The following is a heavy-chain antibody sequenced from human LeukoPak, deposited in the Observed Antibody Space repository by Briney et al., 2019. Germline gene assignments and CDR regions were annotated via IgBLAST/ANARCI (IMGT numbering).Heavy chain of an antibody. CDR3: ASKYYDILTGYAYFHY. V-gene: IGHV4-39*01. J-gene: IGHJ4*02. Sequence: SETLSLTCTVSGGSISSSSYYWGWIRQPPGKGLEWIGSIYHSGSTYYNPSLKSRVTISVDTSKNQFSLKLSSVTAADTAVYYCASKYYDILTGYAYFHYWGQGTLVTVSS. CDR2: IYHSGST. CDR1: GGSISSSSYY. D-gene: IGHD3-9*01.